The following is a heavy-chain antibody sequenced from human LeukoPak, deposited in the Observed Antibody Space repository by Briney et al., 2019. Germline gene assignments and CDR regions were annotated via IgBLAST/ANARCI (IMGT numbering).Heavy chain of an antibody. CDR3: ARARRLQSADL. Sequence: SETLSLTCTVSGGSISSYYWSWIRQPPVKVLEWIGYIYYSGTTNYNPSLKSRVTISVDTSKNQFSLKLSSVTAADTAVYYCARARRLQSADLWGQGTLVTVSS. CDR2: IYYSGTT. J-gene: IGHJ4*02. D-gene: IGHD5-24*01. V-gene: IGHV4-59*12. CDR1: GGSISSYY.